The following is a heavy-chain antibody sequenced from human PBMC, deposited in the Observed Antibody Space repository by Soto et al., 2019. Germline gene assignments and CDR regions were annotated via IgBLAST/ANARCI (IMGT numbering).Heavy chain of an antibody. Sequence: VGSLRLSCATSGFTFSSYWMSWVRQAPGKGLEWVANIKQDGSEKYYVDSVKGRFTISRDNAKNSLYLQMNSLRAEDTAVYYCARVNDFWSGYSYYYGMDVWGQGTTVTVSS. J-gene: IGHJ6*02. CDR1: GFTFSSYW. CDR2: IKQDGSEK. CDR3: ARVNDFWSGYSYYYGMDV. D-gene: IGHD3-3*01. V-gene: IGHV3-7*03.